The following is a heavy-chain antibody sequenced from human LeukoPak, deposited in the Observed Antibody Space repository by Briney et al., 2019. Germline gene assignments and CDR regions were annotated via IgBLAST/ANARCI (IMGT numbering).Heavy chain of an antibody. CDR1: GFTVSSNY. D-gene: IGHD3-22*01. J-gene: IGHJ1*01. CDR3: ATPGYYDSSGYYPPYFQH. V-gene: IGHV3-53*05. CDR2: IYSGGST. Sequence: GGSLRLSCAASGFTVSSNYMSWVRQAPGRGLEWVSVIYSGGSTYYADSVKGRFTISRDNSKNTLYLQMNSLRAEDTAVYYCATPGYYDSSGYYPPYFQHWGQGTLVTVSS.